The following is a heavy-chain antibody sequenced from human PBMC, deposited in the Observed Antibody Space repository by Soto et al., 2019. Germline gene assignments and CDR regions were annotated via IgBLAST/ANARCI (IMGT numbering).Heavy chain of an antibody. D-gene: IGHD2-21*02. CDR3: AREDDGGDRDYYGLDV. J-gene: IGHJ6*02. V-gene: IGHV4-59*12. CDR1: GGSISIYY. Sequence: PSGTLSLTCTVSGGSISIYYWGWIWQPPGKGLEWIGYIYYSGSTHFNPSLQSRVSMSVDTSKNLFSLRLSSVTAADTAVYFCAREDDGGDRDYYGLDVWGQGTTVTVSS. CDR2: IYYSGST.